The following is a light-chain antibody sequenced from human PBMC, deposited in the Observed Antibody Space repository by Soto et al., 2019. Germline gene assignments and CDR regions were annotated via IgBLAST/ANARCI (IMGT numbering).Light chain of an antibody. V-gene: IGLV2-23*01. CDR2: EGS. Sequence: QSALTQPASVSGSPGQSITISCTGTSSDVGSYNLVSWYQQHPGKAPKLMIYEGSKRPSGVSNRFSGSKSGNTASLTIPGLQAEDEADYYFCSYAGSSVVFGGGTKLTVL. CDR3: CSYAGSSVV. J-gene: IGLJ2*01. CDR1: SSDVGSYNL.